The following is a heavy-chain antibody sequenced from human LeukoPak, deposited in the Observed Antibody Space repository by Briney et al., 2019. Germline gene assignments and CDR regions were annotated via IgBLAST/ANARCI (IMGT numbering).Heavy chain of an antibody. Sequence: GGSLRLSCAASGFTFSNAWMTWVRQAPGKGLEWVSVIYSGGTTYYADSVKGRFTISRDNSKNTLYLQMNSLRAEDTAVYYCARVDTAMDLDYWGQGTLVTVSS. CDR1: GFTFSNAW. J-gene: IGHJ4*02. CDR3: ARVDTAMDLDY. V-gene: IGHV3-66*01. CDR2: IYSGGTT. D-gene: IGHD5-18*01.